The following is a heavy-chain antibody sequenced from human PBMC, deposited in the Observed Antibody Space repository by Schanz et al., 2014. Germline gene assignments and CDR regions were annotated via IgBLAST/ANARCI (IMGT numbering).Heavy chain of an antibody. V-gene: IGHV1-46*02. Sequence: QVQLVQSGGEVKKPGASATVSCKASGYTFNNHGISWVRQAPGQGLEWMGKINPSSGTTRIAQNFQGRLTVTRDTSTSTVNMELSSLRSEDTAVYYCARGLGDERWLDLNEAFDIWGQGTIVTVSS. CDR3: ARGLGDERWLDLNEAFDI. CDR1: GYTFNNHG. J-gene: IGHJ3*02. CDR2: INPSSGTT. D-gene: IGHD6-19*01.